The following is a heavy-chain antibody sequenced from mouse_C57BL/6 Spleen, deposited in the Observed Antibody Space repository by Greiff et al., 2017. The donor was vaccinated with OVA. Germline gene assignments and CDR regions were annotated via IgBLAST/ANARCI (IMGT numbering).Heavy chain of an antibody. CDR3: ARELRRLYFDY. J-gene: IGHJ2*01. V-gene: IGHV1-53*01. CDR2: INPSNGGT. Sequence: QVHVKQSGTELVKPGASVKLSCKASGYTFTSYWMHWVKQRPGQGLEWIGNINPSNGGTNYNEKFKSKATLTVDKSSSTAYMQLSSLTSEDSAVYYCARELRRLYFDYWGQGTTLTVSS. D-gene: IGHD1-2*01. CDR1: GYTFTSYW.